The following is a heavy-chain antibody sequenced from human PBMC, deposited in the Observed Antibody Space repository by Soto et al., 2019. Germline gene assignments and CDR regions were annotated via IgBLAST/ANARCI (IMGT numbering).Heavy chain of an antibody. CDR1: GFTLSDHD. J-gene: IGHJ4*02. CDR3: LAFFSGRRY. D-gene: IGHD1-1*01. Sequence: EVQLAESGGGLVQPGGSLRLSCVVSGFTLSDHDMDWVRQAPGKGLEWVGRTKRKVESYTKEYAASVKGRFTISSHDSENSLALKMDSPKTEDTGIYYCLAFFSGRRYWGQGTLVTVSS. V-gene: IGHV3-72*01. CDR2: TKRKVESYTK.